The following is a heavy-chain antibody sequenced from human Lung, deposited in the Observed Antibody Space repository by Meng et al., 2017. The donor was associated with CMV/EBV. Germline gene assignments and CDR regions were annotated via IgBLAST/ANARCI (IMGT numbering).Heavy chain of an antibody. CDR1: GFTFDEYG. D-gene: IGHD3-10*01. J-gene: IGHJ4*02. CDR2: IRHDGTNK. CDR3: AKDLLLFGGANAYFDS. Sequence: GGSLRLSCAASGFTFDEYGMHWVRQTPGKGLEGVAFIRHDGTNKFYGDSVKGRFTISRDNSKNTVSLQMNSLRPEETAIYYCAKDLLLFGGANAYFDSWGQGTQVTGAS. V-gene: IGHV3-30*02.